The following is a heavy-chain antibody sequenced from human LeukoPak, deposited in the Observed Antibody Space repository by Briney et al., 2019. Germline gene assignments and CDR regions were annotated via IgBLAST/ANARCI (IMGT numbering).Heavy chain of an antibody. Sequence: GGSLRLSCAASRLTFSSYAMSWVRQAPGTGLEWVSVITGSGGSTYYADSVKGRFTISRDNSKNILYLQMSSLRAEDSAVYYCAKFSGSSSWSPYGMDVWGQGTTVTVSS. CDR3: AKFSGSSSWSPYGMDV. D-gene: IGHD6-13*01. V-gene: IGHV3-23*01. CDR1: RLTFSSYA. CDR2: ITGSGGST. J-gene: IGHJ6*02.